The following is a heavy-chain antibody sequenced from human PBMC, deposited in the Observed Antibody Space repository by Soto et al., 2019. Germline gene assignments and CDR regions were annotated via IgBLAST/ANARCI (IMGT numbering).Heavy chain of an antibody. CDR3: AKYLVGYYYDRSGYYWRYFDY. D-gene: IGHD3-22*01. Sequence: EVQLLESGGGLVQPGGSLRLSCAASGFTFSSYAMSWVRQAPGKGLEWVSAISGSGGSTYYADSVKGRFTISRENYKNLLYLHMNSLRAEDTAGYYCAKYLVGYYYDRSGYYWRYFDYWGQGTLVTVSS. CDR2: ISGSGGST. CDR1: GFTFSSYA. J-gene: IGHJ4*02. V-gene: IGHV3-23*01.